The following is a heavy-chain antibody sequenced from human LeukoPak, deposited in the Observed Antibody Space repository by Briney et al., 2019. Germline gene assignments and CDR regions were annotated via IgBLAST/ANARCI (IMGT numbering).Heavy chain of an antibody. CDR3: ARNFYDSGDY. Sequence: PSETLSLTCTVSGGSISSSSYYWGWLRQPPGKGLEWIESIYYSGSTYYNPSLKSRVTISVDTSKNQFSLKLSSVTAADTAVYYCARNFYDSGDYWGQGTLVTVSS. V-gene: IGHV4-39*07. CDR2: IYYSGST. J-gene: IGHJ4*02. D-gene: IGHD5/OR15-5a*01. CDR1: GGSISSSSYY.